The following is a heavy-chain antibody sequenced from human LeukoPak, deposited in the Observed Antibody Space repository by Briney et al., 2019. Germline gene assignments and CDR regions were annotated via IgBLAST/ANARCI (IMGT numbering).Heavy chain of an antibody. CDR2: INPSGGST. CDR3: ARDKKQAYYMDV. J-gene: IGHJ6*03. CDR1: GYTFTSYY. D-gene: IGHD6-13*01. V-gene: IGHV1-46*01. Sequence: ASVKVSCKASGYTFTSYYMHWVRQAPGQGLEWMGIINPSGGSTSYAQKFQGRVTMTRDTSTSTVYMELRSLRSDDTAVYYCARDKKQAYYMDVWGKGTTVTVSS.